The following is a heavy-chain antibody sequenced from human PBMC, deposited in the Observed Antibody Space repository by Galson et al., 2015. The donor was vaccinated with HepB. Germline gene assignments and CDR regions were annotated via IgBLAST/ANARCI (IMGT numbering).Heavy chain of an antibody. CDR2: ISSSGSTI. D-gene: IGHD6-19*01. V-gene: IGHV3-48*03. Sequence: SLRLSCAASGFTFSSYEMNWVRQAPGKGLEWVSYISSSGSTIYYADSVKGRFTISRDNAKNSLYLQMNSLRAEDTAVYYCARDIGGSGSFDYWGQGTLVTVSS. CDR3: ARDIGGSGSFDY. CDR1: GFTFSSYE. J-gene: IGHJ4*02.